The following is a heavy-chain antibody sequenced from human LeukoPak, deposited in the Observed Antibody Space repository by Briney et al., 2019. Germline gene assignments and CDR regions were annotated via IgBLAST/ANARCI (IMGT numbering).Heavy chain of an antibody. D-gene: IGHD1-14*01. CDR2: IYHSGNT. V-gene: IGHV4-38-2*01. Sequence: SETLSLTCAVSGYSISSGYYWGWIRQPPGKGLEWIGSIYHSGNTYYNPSLKSRVTISLDTSKNQFSLKLNSVTAADTAVYYCARVPHDDNPLRLYYLDYWGQGTLVTVSS. CDR1: GYSISSGYY. J-gene: IGHJ4*02. CDR3: ARVPHDDNPLRLYYLDY.